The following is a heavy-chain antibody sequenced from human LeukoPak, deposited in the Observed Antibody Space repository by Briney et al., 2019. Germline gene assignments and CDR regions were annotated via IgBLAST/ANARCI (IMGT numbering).Heavy chain of an antibody. CDR2: MSYDGSNK. CDR1: GFTFSSYA. J-gene: IGHJ4*02. CDR3: ARDKEGSFDY. D-gene: IGHD3-10*01. V-gene: IGHV3-30-3*01. Sequence: PGGSLRLSCAASGFTFSSYAMSWVRQAPGKGLEWVAVMSYDGSNKYYADSVKGRFTISRDNSKNTLYLQMNSLRAEDTAVYYCARDKEGSFDYWGQGTLVTVSS.